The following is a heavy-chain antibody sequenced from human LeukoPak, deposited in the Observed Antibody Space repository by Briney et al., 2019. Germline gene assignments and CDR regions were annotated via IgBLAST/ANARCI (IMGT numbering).Heavy chain of an antibody. CDR1: GGSISISNW. J-gene: IGHJ5*02. CDR2: IYYSRST. V-gene: IGHV4-4*02. Sequence: SGTLSLTCAVSGGSISISNWRTWVGQPPGQGLEWIGYIYYSRSTNYNPSLKSRVTISVDTPKNQFSLKLSSVTAADTAVYYCARDPEGSRDWFDPWGQGTLVTVSS. CDR3: ARDPEGSRDWFDP.